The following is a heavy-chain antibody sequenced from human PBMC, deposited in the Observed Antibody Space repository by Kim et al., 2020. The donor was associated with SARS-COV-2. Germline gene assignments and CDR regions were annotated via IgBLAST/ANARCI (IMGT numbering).Heavy chain of an antibody. J-gene: IGHJ2*01. CDR2: ISGSGGTT. D-gene: IGHD3-10*01. Sequence: GGSLRLSCAASGFTFSSYAMSWVRQAPGKGLEWVSAISGSGGTTSYADSVKGRFTISRDNSKNTLYLQMNSLRDVDTAVYFCAKGYGSATYYQVLYWYF. CDR1: GFTFSSYA. V-gene: IGHV3-23*01. CDR3: AKGYGSATYYQVLYWYF.